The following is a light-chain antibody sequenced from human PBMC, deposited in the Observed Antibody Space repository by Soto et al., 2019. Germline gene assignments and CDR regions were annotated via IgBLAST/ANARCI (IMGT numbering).Light chain of an antibody. CDR3: QHFNNWPPPYT. CDR1: QSVSSN. V-gene: IGKV3-15*01. Sequence: EIVITQSPATLSVSPGERATLSCRASQSVSSNLAWYQQKPGQAPRLLIYGASTRATGIPARFSGSGSGTEFTLTISSLQSEDFAVYYCQHFNNWPPPYTFGQGTKLEVK. CDR2: GAS. J-gene: IGKJ2*01.